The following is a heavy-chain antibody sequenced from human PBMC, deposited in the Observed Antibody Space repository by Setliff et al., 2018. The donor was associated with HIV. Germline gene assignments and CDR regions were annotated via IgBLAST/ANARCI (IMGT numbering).Heavy chain of an antibody. CDR3: ARAYDDYDSDLDY. V-gene: IGHV3-21*01. CDR2: ISSSSSYI. D-gene: IGHD4-17*01. Sequence: GGSLRLSCAASGFTFSSYNMNWVRQAPGKGLEWVSPISSSSSYIYYADSVKGRFTISRDNAKNSVYLQMNSLRAEDTAVYYCARAYDDYDSDLDYWGQGTLVTVSS. CDR1: GFTFSSYN. J-gene: IGHJ4*02.